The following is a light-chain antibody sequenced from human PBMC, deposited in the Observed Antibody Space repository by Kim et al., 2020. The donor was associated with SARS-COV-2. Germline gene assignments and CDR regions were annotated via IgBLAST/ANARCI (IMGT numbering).Light chain of an antibody. CDR1: NIGGKH. Sequence: VAPGQTAKMTCGGDNIGGKHVRWYQQKPGQAPVLVIYKNNNLPSGIPERFSGSNSGNAASLSISRVQAVDEAVYFCQAWDSTTVIFGGGTQLTVL. CDR2: KNN. J-gene: IGLJ2*01. V-gene: IGLV3-9*01. CDR3: QAWDSTTVI.